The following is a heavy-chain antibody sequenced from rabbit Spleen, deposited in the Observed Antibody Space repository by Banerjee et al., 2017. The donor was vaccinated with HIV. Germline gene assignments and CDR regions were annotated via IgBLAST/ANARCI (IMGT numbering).Heavy chain of an antibody. Sequence: QEQLEESGGDLVKPEGSLTLTCKASGFSFSNGYVMCWVRQAPGKGPEWIACIYNGDGTTYYASWVNGRFTISRSTSLNTVTLQMTSLTAADTATYFCAREIAGYAGYGYDLWGPGTLVTVS. D-gene: IGHD6-1*01. V-gene: IGHV1S47*01. CDR3: AREIAGYAGYGYDL. J-gene: IGHJ4*01. CDR1: GFSFSNGYV. CDR2: IYNGDGTT.